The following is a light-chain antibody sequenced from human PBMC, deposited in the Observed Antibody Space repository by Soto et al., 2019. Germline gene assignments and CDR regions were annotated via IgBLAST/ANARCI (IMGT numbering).Light chain of an antibody. Sequence: EIVMTQSPATLFVSPGERATLSCRASESVSSSLAWYQHKPGQSPRLLIYGASTRATNIAARFSGSGSGTEFTLTISRLQSEDFAVYYCQQYRNWPLTFGGGTKVEI. CDR2: GAS. CDR3: QQYRNWPLT. J-gene: IGKJ4*01. CDR1: ESVSSS. V-gene: IGKV3-15*01.